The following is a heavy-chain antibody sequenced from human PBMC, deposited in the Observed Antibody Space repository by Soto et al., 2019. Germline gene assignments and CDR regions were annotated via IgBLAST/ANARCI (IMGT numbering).Heavy chain of an antibody. Sequence: EAHLVESGGGLVKPGGSLRLSCVASGFTFSSVWMNWVRQVPGKGLEWVGRIKTKTDGGPTDYAAPVKGRFTISRDDSKNTVYLHMNSLKTVDTALYYCTTNDAFDIRGQGTTVTASS. J-gene: IGHJ3*02. CDR3: TTNDAFDI. CDR2: IKTKTDGGPT. V-gene: IGHV3-15*07. CDR1: GFTFSSVW.